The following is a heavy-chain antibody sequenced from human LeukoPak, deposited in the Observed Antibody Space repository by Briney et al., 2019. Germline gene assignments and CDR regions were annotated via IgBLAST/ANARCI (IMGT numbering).Heavy chain of an antibody. D-gene: IGHD1-14*01. Sequence: SETLSLTCAVSGGSISSGDYSWSWIRQPPGEGLEWIGFIYNSGNTYYNPSLKSRVTLSVDTSKNQFSLKLSSVTAADTAVYYCAREGVGSRNGEFDPWGQGTLVTVSS. CDR3: AREGVGSRNGEFDP. J-gene: IGHJ5*02. CDR1: GGSISSGDYS. V-gene: IGHV4-30-4*07. CDR2: IYNSGNT.